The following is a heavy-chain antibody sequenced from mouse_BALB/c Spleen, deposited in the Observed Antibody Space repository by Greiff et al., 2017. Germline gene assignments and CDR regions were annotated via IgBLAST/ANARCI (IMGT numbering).Heavy chain of an antibody. J-gene: IGHJ3*01. CDR1: GYAFSSYW. CDR3: ASKTSWFAY. Sequence: QVQLKESGAELVRPGSSVKISCKASGYAFSSYWMNWVKQRPGQGLEWIGQIYPGDGDTNYNGKFKGKATLTADKSSSTAYMQLSSLTSEDSAVYFCASKTSWFAYWGQGTLVTVSA. CDR2: IYPGDGDT. V-gene: IGHV1-80*01.